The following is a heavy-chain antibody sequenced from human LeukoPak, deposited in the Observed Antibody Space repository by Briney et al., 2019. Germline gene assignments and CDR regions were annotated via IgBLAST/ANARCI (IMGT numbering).Heavy chain of an antibody. CDR3: ARGFKWLRLYYYYYMDV. J-gene: IGHJ6*03. CDR2: INPNSGGT. Sequence: ASVKVSCKASGYTFTGYYMHWVRQAPGQGLEWMGWINPNSGGTNYAQKFQGRVTMTRDTSISTAYMELSRLRSDDTAVYYCARGFKWLRLYYYYYMDVWGKGTTVTISS. D-gene: IGHD5-12*01. CDR1: GYTFTGYY. V-gene: IGHV1-2*02.